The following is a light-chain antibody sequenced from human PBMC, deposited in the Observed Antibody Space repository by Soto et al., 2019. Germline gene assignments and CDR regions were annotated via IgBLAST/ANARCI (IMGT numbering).Light chain of an antibody. Sequence: QSVLIQPPSVSGSPGQSVTISCTGTSSDVGSYDYVSWYQQHPGTVPKLMIYNVNTQTSGVPDRFSGSKSGNTASMTISGLKAEDEAEYFCISYKTDDTFLFGTGTKVTVL. CDR1: SSDVGSYDY. J-gene: IGLJ1*01. CDR2: NVN. V-gene: IGLV2-18*02. CDR3: ISYKTDDTFL.